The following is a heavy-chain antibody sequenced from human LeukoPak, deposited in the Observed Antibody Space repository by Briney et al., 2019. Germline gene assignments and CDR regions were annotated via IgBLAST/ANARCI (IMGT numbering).Heavy chain of an antibody. J-gene: IGHJ4*02. D-gene: IGHD4-17*01. CDR2: INTNTGNP. Sequence: GASVKVSCKASGYTFSSYAMNWVRQAPGQGLEWMGRINTNTGNPTYAQGFTGRFVFSLDTSVSTAYLQISSLQAEDTAVYYCARSNNDGDYLGVGFDYWGQGTLVTVSS. CDR1: GYTFSSYA. CDR3: ARSNNDGDYLGVGFDY. V-gene: IGHV7-4-1*02.